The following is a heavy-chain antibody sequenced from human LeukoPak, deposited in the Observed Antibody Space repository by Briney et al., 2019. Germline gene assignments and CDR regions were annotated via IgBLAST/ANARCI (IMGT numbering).Heavy chain of an antibody. V-gene: IGHV4-4*07. J-gene: IGHJ4*02. Sequence: SETLSLTCAVSGGSITNYYWSWIRQPAGKGLEWIGRVHSSRGSNYNPSLKSRVTMSVDTSKNQVSLKLIAVTAADTAVYYCARENWNYGEDFWGQGALVTVSS. CDR2: VHSSRGS. CDR3: ARENWNYGEDF. CDR1: GGSITNYY. D-gene: IGHD1-7*01.